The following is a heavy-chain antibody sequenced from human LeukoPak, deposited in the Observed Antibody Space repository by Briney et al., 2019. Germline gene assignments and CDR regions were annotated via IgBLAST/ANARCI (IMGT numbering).Heavy chain of an antibody. CDR1: GYTYTSSY. Sequence: ASVKVSCKAPGYTYTSSYINWVLQAPGQRLEWMGWISAYNGRTNYAQKFQGRVTMTTDSSTSTAYMDLTSLRSDDTAVYYCARGGTYYPCIDYWGQGTLVTVSS. D-gene: IGHD1-26*01. V-gene: IGHV1-18*01. CDR3: ARGGTYYPCIDY. CDR2: ISAYNGRT. J-gene: IGHJ4*02.